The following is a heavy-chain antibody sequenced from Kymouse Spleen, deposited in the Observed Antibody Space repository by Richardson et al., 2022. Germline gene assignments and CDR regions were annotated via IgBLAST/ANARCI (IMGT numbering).Heavy chain of an antibody. V-gene: IGHV3-48*02. J-gene: IGHJ6*02. CDR1: GFTFSSYS. CDR3: ARERSSSFYYYGMDV. CDR2: ISSSSSTI. Sequence: EVQLVESGGGLVQPGGSLRLSCAASGFTFSSYSMNWVRQAPGKGLEWVSYISSSSSTIYYADSVKGRFTISRDNAKNSLYLQMNSLRDEDTAVYYCARERSSSFYYYGMDVWGQGTTVTVSS. D-gene: IGHD6-13*01.